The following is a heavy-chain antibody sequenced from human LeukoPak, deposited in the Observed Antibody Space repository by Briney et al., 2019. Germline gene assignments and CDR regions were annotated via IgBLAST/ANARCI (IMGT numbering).Heavy chain of an antibody. V-gene: IGHV1-2*02. D-gene: IGHD6-19*01. CDR1: GYAFTAYY. Sequence: ASVKVSCKASGYAFTAYYLHWVRQAPGQGLEWMGWINPNSGGTNYAQNFQGRVTMTRDTSISTAYMEMSSLTSDDTAIYYCATVYSSGWYYDYWAREPWSPSPQ. J-gene: IGHJ4*02. CDR3: ATVYSSGWYYDY. CDR2: INPNSGGT.